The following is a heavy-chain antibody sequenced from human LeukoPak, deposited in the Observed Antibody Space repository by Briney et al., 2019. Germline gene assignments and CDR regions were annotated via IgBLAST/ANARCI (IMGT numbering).Heavy chain of an antibody. D-gene: IGHD5-18*01. CDR3: ARDRGYGYTGDWFDP. V-gene: IGHV1-2*02. Sequence: GASVNVSCKASGYTFTGYYMHWVRQAPGQRLEWMGWINPNSGGTNYAQKFQGRVTMTRDTSISTAYMELSRLRSDDTAVYYCARDRGYGYTGDWFDPWGQGTLVTVSS. CDR1: GYTFTGYY. J-gene: IGHJ5*02. CDR2: INPNSGGT.